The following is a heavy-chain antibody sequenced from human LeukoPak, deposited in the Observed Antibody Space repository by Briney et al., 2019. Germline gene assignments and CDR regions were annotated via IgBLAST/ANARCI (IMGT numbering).Heavy chain of an antibody. V-gene: IGHV4-4*07. CDR1: GGSFSSYY. CDR2: IYTCGST. J-gene: IGHJ4*02. Sequence: PSETLSLTCTVSGGSFSSYYWRWIRQPAGKGLVWIGRIYTCGSTKYSPSLKSRVTMSVDKSKNQFSLKLSSVTAADTAVYYCARNYYDSSGYKYAFDYWGQGTLVTVSS. CDR3: ARNYYDSSGYKYAFDY. D-gene: IGHD3-22*01.